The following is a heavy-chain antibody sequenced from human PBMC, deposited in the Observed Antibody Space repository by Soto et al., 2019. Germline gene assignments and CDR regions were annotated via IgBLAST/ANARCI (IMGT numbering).Heavy chain of an antibody. V-gene: IGHV3-30-3*01. CDR3: ASGTVTDYFDY. J-gene: IGHJ4*02. CDR1: GFTFSSYA. CDR2: ISYDGSNK. Sequence: GGSLRLSCAASGFTFSSYAMHWVRQAPGKGLEWVAVISYDGSNKYYADSVKGRFTISRDNSKNTLYLQMNSLRAEDTAVYYCASGTVTDYFDYWGQGTLVTVSS. D-gene: IGHD4-17*01.